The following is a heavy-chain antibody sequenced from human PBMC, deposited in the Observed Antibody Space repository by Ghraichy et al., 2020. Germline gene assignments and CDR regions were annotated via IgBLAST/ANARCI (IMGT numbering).Heavy chain of an antibody. CDR1: GFTFSSYG. V-gene: IGHV3-30*18. CDR2: ISYDGSNK. D-gene: IGHD5/OR15-5a*01. Sequence: GGSLRLSCAASGFTFSSYGMHWVRQAPGKGLEWVAVISYDGSNKYYADSVKGRFTISRDNSKNTLYLQMNSLRAEDTAVYYCAKDRLDYYGMDVWGQGTTVTVSS. J-gene: IGHJ6*02. CDR3: AKDRLDYYGMDV.